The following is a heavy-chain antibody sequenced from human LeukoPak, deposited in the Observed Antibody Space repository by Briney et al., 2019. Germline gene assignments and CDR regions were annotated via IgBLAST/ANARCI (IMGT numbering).Heavy chain of an antibody. CDR1: GDSFSSVDYY. D-gene: IGHD1-26*01. CDR3: ARERSGSYIHYMDV. J-gene: IGHJ6*03. Sequence: ASETLSLTCTVSGDSFSSVDYYWGWIRQPPGKGLEWIGSIYYSGSTYYNPSLKSRVTISVDTSKNQFSLKLSSVTAADTAVYYCARERSGSYIHYMDVWGKGTTVTVSS. CDR2: IYYSGST. V-gene: IGHV4-39*07.